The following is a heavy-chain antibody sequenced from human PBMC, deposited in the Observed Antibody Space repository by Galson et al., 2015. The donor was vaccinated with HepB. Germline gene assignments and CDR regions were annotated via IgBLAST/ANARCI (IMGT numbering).Heavy chain of an antibody. Sequence: SVKVSCKASGYTFTGYYMHWVRQAPGQGLEWMGWISVYNGNTNYAQKLQGRVTMTTDTSTSTAYMELRGLRSDDTAEYYCARDLIAVAGTARSFDPWGQGTQVTVSS. J-gene: IGHJ5*02. D-gene: IGHD6-19*01. CDR1: GYTFTGYY. CDR3: ARDLIAVAGTARSFDP. CDR2: ISVYNGNT. V-gene: IGHV1-18*04.